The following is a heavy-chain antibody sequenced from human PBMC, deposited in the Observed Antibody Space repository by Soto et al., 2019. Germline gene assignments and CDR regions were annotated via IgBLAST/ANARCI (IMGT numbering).Heavy chain of an antibody. D-gene: IGHD2-2*01. CDR1: GFTFSSYA. CDR2: ISGSGGST. J-gene: IGHJ6*02. CDR3: AKSAPSQNQPLFTLARLYYYGMDV. Sequence: GGSLRLSCAASGFTFSSYAMSWVRQAPGKGLEWVSAISGSGGSTYYAGSVKGRFTISRDNSKNMLYLQMNSLRAEDTAVYYCAKSAPSQNQPLFTLARLYYYGMDVWGQGTTVTVSS. V-gene: IGHV3-23*01.